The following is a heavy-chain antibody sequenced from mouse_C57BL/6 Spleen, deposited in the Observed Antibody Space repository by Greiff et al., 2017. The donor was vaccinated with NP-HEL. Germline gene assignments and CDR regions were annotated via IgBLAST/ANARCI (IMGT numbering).Heavy chain of an antibody. CDR3: TFYDYDGVYYAMDY. V-gene: IGHV14-1*01. CDR1: GFNIKDYY. Sequence: EVQLQQSGAELVRPGASVKLSCTASGFNIKDYYMHWVKQRPEQGLEWIGRIDPEDGDTEYAPKFQGKATMTADTSSNTAYLQLSSLTSEDTAVYYCTFYDYDGVYYAMDYWGQGTSVTVSS. CDR2: IDPEDGDT. D-gene: IGHD2-4*01. J-gene: IGHJ4*01.